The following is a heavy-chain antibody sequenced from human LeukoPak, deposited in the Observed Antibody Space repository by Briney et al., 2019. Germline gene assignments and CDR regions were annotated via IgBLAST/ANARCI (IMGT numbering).Heavy chain of an antibody. D-gene: IGHD5-18*01. V-gene: IGHV4-61*02. J-gene: IGHJ4*02. Sequence: SQTLSLTCAVSGGSIGSVNNYWIWIRQPAGKGLEWIGRIYTSGGTNYNPSLKSRVTISIDTSKNQFSLKLTSVTAADTAVYYCARAWRFTYGRFDYWGRGTLVTVSS. CDR2: IYTSGGT. CDR3: ARAWRFTYGRFDY. CDR1: GGSIGSVNNY.